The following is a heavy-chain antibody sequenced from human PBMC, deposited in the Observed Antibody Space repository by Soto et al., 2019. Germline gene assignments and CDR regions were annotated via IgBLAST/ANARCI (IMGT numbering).Heavy chain of an antibody. D-gene: IGHD6-13*01. CDR1: GGTFNSHA. CDR2: IISIFSTA. V-gene: IGHV1-69*06. Sequence: SVKVSCKASGGTFNSHAISWVRQAPGQGLEWMGGIISIFSTANYAQKFQGRVTITADKSTSTAYMELSSLRSEDTAVYYCARDYSSTWCSDMEVWGQGTTVTVSS. J-gene: IGHJ6*02. CDR3: ARDYSSTWCSDMEV.